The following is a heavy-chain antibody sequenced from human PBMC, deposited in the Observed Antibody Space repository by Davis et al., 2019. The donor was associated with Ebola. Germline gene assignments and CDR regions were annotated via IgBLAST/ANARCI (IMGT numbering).Heavy chain of an antibody. J-gene: IGHJ6*03. CDR3: ARLGGYCSSTSCYYYYYYMDV. CDR2: IYPGDSDT. V-gene: IGHV5-51*01. Sequence: PGGSLRLSCKGSGSSFTSYWIGWVRQMPGKGLEWMGIIYPGDSDTRYSPSFQGQVTISADKSISTAYLQWSSLKASDTAMYYCARLGGYCSSTSCYYYYYYMDVWGKGTTVTVSS. D-gene: IGHD2-2*01. CDR1: GSSFTSYW.